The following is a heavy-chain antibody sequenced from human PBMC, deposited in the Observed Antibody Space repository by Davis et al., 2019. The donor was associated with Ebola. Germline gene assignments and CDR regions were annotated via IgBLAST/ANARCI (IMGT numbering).Heavy chain of an antibody. J-gene: IGHJ6*02. D-gene: IGHD4-17*01. CDR3: AKGSLYGSRSITAGMDV. CDR1: GFTFSSYA. CDR2: ISGSGSST. V-gene: IGHV3-23*01. Sequence: GESLKISCVASGFTFSSYAMSWVRQAPGKGLEWVSAISGSGSSTYYADSVKGRFTFSRDNSKNTLYLQMNSLRAEDTAVYYCAKGSLYGSRSITAGMDVWGQGTTVTVSS.